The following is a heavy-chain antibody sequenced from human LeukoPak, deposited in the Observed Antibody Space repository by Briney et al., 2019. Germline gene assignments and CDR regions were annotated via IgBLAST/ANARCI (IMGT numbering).Heavy chain of an antibody. Sequence: GGSLRLSCAASGFTFSSYAMSGVRQAPGKGLEWVSGISSGGGTYYADSVKGRFTISRDNSKNTLYLQMNNLRAEDTAIYYCAKDGYSNSRYDWFDPWGQGTLVTVSS. J-gene: IGHJ5*02. CDR1: GFTFSSYA. CDR2: ISSGGGT. V-gene: IGHV3-23*01. D-gene: IGHD6-13*01. CDR3: AKDGYSNSRYDWFDP.